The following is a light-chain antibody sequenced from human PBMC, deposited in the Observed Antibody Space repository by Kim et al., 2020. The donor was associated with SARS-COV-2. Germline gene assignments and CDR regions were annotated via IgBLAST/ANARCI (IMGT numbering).Light chain of an antibody. CDR3: SSYAGSNNLV. V-gene: IGLV2-8*01. CDR1: SGHVGGYNY. Sequence: GQSVTISSTGTSGHVGGYNYVSWYQQHPGKAPKLMIYEVSKRPSGVPHRFSGSKAGNTASLTVSGLQAEDEADYYCSSYAGSNNLVFGGGTKVTVL. J-gene: IGLJ3*02. CDR2: EVS.